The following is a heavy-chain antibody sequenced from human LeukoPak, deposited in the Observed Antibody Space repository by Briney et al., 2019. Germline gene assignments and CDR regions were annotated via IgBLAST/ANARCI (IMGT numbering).Heavy chain of an antibody. CDR3: ARNFYCGGDCAISYFDY. Sequence: GGSLRLSCAASGFAISDYSMNWVRQVPGKGLEWVSYISSSSNKVYYADSVKGRFTISRDNAKNSLFLQMNSLRADDTAAYYCARNFYCGGDCAISYFDYWGQGTLVTVSS. CDR2: ISSSSNKV. J-gene: IGHJ4*02. V-gene: IGHV3-48*01. CDR1: GFAISDYS. D-gene: IGHD2-21*02.